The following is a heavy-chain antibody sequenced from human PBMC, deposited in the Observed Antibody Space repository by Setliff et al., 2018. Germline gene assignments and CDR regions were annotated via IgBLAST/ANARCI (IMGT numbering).Heavy chain of an antibody. D-gene: IGHD3-10*01. CDR1: GVSISANHY. V-gene: IGHV4-39*01. CDR3: ARHVGIRGRGYNYYYYYMDV. CDR2: ISYGGNT. J-gene: IGHJ6*03. Sequence: NPSETLSLTCTVSGVSISANHYWGWIRQPPGKGLEWIGSISYGGNTYYNPSLNSRVTISADTSKNQFSVRLNSVTAADTAVYSCARHVGIRGRGYNYYYYYMDVWGKGTTVTVSS.